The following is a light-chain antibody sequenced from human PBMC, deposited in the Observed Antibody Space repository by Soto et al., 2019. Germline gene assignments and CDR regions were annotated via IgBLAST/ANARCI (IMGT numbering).Light chain of an antibody. CDR2: TAS. J-gene: IGKJ5*01. Sequence: DFQLTQSPSFLSASVGDRITLSCRASQGISTGLAWYQVQPGKAPKLLIHTASTLQSGVPSRFSGSGSGTEFALTISSLQPEDFATYYCQQRRGYPITFGQGTRLQTK. CDR3: QQRRGYPIT. CDR1: QGISTG. V-gene: IGKV1-9*01.